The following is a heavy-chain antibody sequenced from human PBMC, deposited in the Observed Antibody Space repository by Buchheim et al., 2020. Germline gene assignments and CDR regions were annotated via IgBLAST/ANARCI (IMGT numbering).Heavy chain of an antibody. CDR3: HYYDSSGYYADY. D-gene: IGHD3-22*01. J-gene: IGHJ4*02. CDR2: ISYDGSNK. CDR1: GFTFSSYG. Sequence: QVQLVESGGGVVQPGRSLRLSCAASGFTFSSYGMHWVRQAPGKGLEWVAVISYDGSNKYYADSVKGRFTISRDNSKNTLYLQMNSLRAEDTAVYYCHYYDSSGYYADYWGQGTL. V-gene: IGHV3-30*03.